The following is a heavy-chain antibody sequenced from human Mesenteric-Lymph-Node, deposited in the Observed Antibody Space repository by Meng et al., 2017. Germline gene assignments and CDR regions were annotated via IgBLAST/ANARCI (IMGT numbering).Heavy chain of an antibody. D-gene: IGHD2-2*01. CDR2: MNPNSGGT. J-gene: IGHJ4*02. CDR1: GYTFTSYD. CDR3: ARDYCTATSCYEAY. Sequence: ASVKVSCKASGYTFTSYDINWVRQATGQGLEWMGWMNPNSGGTNYAQKFQGRVTMTRDTSISTAYMELSRLRSDDTGSDDTAVYYCARDYCTATSCYEAYWGQGTLVTVSS. V-gene: IGHV1-2*02.